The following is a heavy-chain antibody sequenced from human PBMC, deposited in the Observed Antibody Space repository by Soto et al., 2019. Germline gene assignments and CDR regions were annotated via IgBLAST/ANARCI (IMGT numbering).Heavy chain of an antibody. Sequence: SETLSLTCAVYGGSFSGYCWSWIRQPPGKGLEWIGEINHSGSTNYNPSLKSRVTISVDTSKNQFSLKLSSVTAADTAVYYCARGYCSGGSCYLYYYYGMDVWGQGTTVTVSS. CDR2: INHSGST. CDR3: ARGYCSGGSCYLYYYYGMDV. CDR1: GGSFSGYC. D-gene: IGHD2-15*01. V-gene: IGHV4-34*01. J-gene: IGHJ6*02.